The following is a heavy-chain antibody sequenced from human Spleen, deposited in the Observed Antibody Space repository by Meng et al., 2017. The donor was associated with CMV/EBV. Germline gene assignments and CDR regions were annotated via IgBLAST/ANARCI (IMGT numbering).Heavy chain of an antibody. D-gene: IGHD5-12*01. CDR1: GFTFTNYA. V-gene: IGHV3-30*04. CDR3: ARVDNGYDLPFDY. J-gene: IGHJ4*02. Sequence: ADSGFTFTNYAIHWVRQAPGKGLEWVTFISFDGTNKYYADSVRGRFTISRDNFNNTVYLQMHSLRPEDTAVYYCARVDNGYDLPFDYWGQGTLVTVSS. CDR2: ISFDGTNK.